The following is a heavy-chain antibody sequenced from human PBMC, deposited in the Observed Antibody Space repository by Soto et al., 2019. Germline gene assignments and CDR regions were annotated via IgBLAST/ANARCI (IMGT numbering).Heavy chain of an antibody. D-gene: IGHD2-15*01. CDR1: GFTFSSYA. J-gene: IGHJ4*02. CDR2: ISGSGGST. V-gene: IGHV3-23*01. CDR3: AKRRYCSGGSCYSSDY. Sequence: GGSLILSCAASGFTFSSYAMSWVRQAPGKGLEWVSAISGSGGSTYYADSVKGRFTISRDNSKNTLYLQMNSLRAEDTAVYYCAKRRYCSGGSCYSSDYWGQGTLVTVSS.